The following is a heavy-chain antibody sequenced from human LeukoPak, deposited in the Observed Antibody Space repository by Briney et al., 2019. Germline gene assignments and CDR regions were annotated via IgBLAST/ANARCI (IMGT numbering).Heavy chain of an antibody. CDR1: GFTFISYA. CDR3: ARHHDYGIFFDY. V-gene: IGHV3-23*01. Sequence: GVLRLSCAASGFTFISYAMSWVRQAPVKGLEWVSIISGSGGSTYYADSVKGRFTISRDNSKNTLYLQMNSLRAEDTAVYYCARHHDYGIFFDYWGQGTLVTVSS. D-gene: IGHD4-17*01. J-gene: IGHJ4*02. CDR2: ISGSGGST.